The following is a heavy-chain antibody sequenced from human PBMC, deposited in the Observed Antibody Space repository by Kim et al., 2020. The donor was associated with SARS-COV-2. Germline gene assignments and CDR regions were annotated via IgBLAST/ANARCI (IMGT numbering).Heavy chain of an antibody. J-gene: IGHJ4*02. D-gene: IGHD2-15*01. CDR2: ISYDGSNK. Sequence: GGSLRLSCAASGFTFSSYGMHWVRQAPGKGLEWVAVISYDGSNKYYADSVKGRFTISRDNSKNTLYLQMNSLRAEDTAVYYCAKPSPGYCSGGSCWFFDYWGQGTLVTVSS. CDR3: AKPSPGYCSGGSCWFFDY. V-gene: IGHV3-30*18. CDR1: GFTFSSYG.